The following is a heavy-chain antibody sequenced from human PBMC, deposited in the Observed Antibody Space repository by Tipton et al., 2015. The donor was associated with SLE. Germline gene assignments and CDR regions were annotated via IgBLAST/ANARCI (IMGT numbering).Heavy chain of an antibody. Sequence: SLRLSCAASGFAFGSYAMSWVRQAPGKGLEWLSLIASGGNTYYSDSVRGRATISRDHSKNTLFLHMDNLSAEDTALYYCARLMHGNTWSSTYYFDSWGQGTLVTVSS. J-gene: IGHJ4*02. V-gene: IGHV3-23*03. CDR3: ARLMHGNTWSSTYYFDS. D-gene: IGHD2-8*01. CDR1: GFAFGSYA. CDR2: LIASGGNT.